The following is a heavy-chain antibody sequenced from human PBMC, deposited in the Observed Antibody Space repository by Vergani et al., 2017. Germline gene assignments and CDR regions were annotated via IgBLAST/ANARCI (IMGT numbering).Heavy chain of an antibody. J-gene: IGHJ4*02. Sequence: QVQLQESGPGLVKPSGTLSLTCAVSGGSISSYYWSWIRQPPGKGLEWIGYIYYSGSSNYNPSLKSRVTISVDTSKNQFSLKLSSVTAADTAVYYCARDRSTAGGLDYWGQGTLVTVSS. D-gene: IGHD6-13*01. V-gene: IGHV4-59*01. CDR3: ARDRSTAGGLDY. CDR1: GGSISSYY. CDR2: IYYSGSS.